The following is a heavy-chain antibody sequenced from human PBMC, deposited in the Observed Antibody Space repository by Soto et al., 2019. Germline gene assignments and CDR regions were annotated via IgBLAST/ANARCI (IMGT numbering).Heavy chain of an antibody. D-gene: IGHD6-19*01. CDR1: GGSISSGGYY. Sequence: PSETLSLTCTVSGGSISSGGYYWSWIRQPPGKGLEWIGEINHSGSTNYNPSLKSRVTISVDTSKNQFSLKLSSVTAADTAVYYCARRFRGQWLVLDYFDYWGQGTLVTVSS. J-gene: IGHJ4*02. CDR3: ARRFRGQWLVLDYFDY. V-gene: IGHV4-39*07. CDR2: INHSGST.